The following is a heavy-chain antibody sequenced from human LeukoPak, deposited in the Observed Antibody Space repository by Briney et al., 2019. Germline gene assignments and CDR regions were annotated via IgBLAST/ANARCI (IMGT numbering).Heavy chain of an antibody. CDR2: IIPIFGIA. CDR3: ARDFREGAKH. D-gene: IGHD1-26*01. CDR1: GGTFSSYA. J-gene: IGHJ1*01. Sequence: GASVKGSCKASGGTFSSYAISWVRQAPGQGLEWMGRIIPIFGIANYAQKLQGRVTITADKSTSTAYMELSSLRSEDTAVYYCARDFREGAKHWGQGTPVTLFS. V-gene: IGHV1-69*04.